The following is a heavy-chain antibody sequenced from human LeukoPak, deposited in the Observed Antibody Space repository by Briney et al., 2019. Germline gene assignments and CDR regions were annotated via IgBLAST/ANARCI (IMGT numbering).Heavy chain of an antibody. J-gene: IGHJ6*02. CDR3: ARAFIAARPDYYYYGMDV. CDR2: IYTSGST. D-gene: IGHD6-6*01. V-gene: IGHV4-61*02. Sequence: SETLSLTCTVSGGSISSGSYYWSWIRQPAGKGLEWIGRIYTSGSTNYNPSLKSRVTISVDTSKNQFSLKLSSVTAADTAVYHCARAFIAARPDYYYYGMDVWGQGTTVTVSS. CDR1: GGSISSGSYY.